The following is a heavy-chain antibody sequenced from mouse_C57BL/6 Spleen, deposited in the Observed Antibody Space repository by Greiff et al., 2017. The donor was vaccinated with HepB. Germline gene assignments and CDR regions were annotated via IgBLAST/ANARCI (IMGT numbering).Heavy chain of an antibody. D-gene: IGHD3-2*02. V-gene: IGHV1-4*01. CDR1: GYTFTSYT. CDR2: INPSSGYT. J-gene: IGHJ2*01. Sequence: VQLQESGAELARPGASVKMSCKASGYTFTSYTMHWVKQRPGQGLEWIGYINPSSGYTKYNQKFKDKATLTADKSSSTAYMQLSSLTSEDSAVYYCARSDSSGYVDWGQGTTLTVSS. CDR3: ARSDSSGYVD.